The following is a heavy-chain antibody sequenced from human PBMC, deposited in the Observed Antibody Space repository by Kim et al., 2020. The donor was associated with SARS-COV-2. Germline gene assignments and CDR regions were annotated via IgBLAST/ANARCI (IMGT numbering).Heavy chain of an antibody. V-gene: IGHV1-3*01. CDR3: ARAGGSVVGATFAFDI. Sequence: ASVKVSCKASGYTFTSYAMHWVRQAPGQRLEWMGWINAGNGNTKYSQKFQGRVTITRDTSASTAYMELSSLRSEDTAVYYCARAGGSVVGATFAFDIWGQGTMVTVSS. CDR1: GYTFTSYA. D-gene: IGHD1-26*01. CDR2: INAGNGNT. J-gene: IGHJ3*02.